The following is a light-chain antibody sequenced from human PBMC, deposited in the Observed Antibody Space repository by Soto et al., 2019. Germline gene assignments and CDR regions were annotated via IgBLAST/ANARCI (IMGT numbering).Light chain of an antibody. Sequence: QSVLTQTPSVSAAPGQKVTISCSGSSSNIGNNYVSWYQQLPGTAPKLLIYENNKRPSGIPDRFSGSKSGTSATLGITGLQTVDEADYYCGTWDSSLSAEVFGTGTKLTVL. CDR1: SSNIGNNY. CDR2: ENN. CDR3: GTWDSSLSAEV. J-gene: IGLJ1*01. V-gene: IGLV1-51*02.